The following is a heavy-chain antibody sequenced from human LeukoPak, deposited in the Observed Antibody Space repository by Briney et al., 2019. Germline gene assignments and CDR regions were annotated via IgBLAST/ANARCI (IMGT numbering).Heavy chain of an antibody. CDR3: ARDPSGNLYFDY. CDR1: GFTFSSYG. J-gene: IGHJ4*02. CDR2: IWYDGSNK. V-gene: IGHV3-33*01. Sequence: TGRSLRLSCAASGFTFSSYGMHWVRQAPVKGLEWVAVIWYDGSNKYYADSVKGRFTISRDNSKNTLYLQMNSLRAEDTAVYYCARDPSGNLYFDYWGQGALVTVSS. D-gene: IGHD6-19*01.